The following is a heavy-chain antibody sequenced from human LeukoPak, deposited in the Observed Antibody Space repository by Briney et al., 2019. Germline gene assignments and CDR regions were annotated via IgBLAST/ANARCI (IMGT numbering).Heavy chain of an antibody. CDR1: GGSISTSNYY. J-gene: IGHJ6*03. Sequence: SETLSLTCTVSGGSISTSNYYWGWIRQPPGKGLEWIGNIFYSGSTYYNPSLKSRVTISVDTSKNQFSLKLSSVTAADTAVYYCARGLVTPSGYMDVWGKGTTVTVSS. CDR3: ARGLVTPSGYMDV. CDR2: IFYSGST. D-gene: IGHD3-9*01. V-gene: IGHV4-39*07.